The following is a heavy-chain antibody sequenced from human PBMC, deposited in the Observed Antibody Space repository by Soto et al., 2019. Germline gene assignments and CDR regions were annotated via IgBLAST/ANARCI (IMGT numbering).Heavy chain of an antibody. Sequence: QVQLVQSGAEVQKPGASVKVSCKASGYTFTSYDINWVRQATGQGLEWMGWMNPNRGNTGYAQKFQGRVTMTKNTSISTAYMEVSSLRSEDTAVYYCARVRSWNFVFLGYWGQGTLVTVSS. CDR1: GYTFTSYD. CDR2: MNPNRGNT. V-gene: IGHV1-8*01. D-gene: IGHD2-15*01. CDR3: ARVRSWNFVFLGY. J-gene: IGHJ4*02.